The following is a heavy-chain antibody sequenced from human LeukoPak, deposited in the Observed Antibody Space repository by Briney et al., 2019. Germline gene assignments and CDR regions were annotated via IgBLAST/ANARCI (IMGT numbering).Heavy chain of an antibody. J-gene: IGHJ6*02. CDR1: GFIFSDYN. CDR2: ISSSSSAI. V-gene: IGHV3-48*01. CDR3: ARDTEYFDWYQLLYPSYYYYGMDV. D-gene: IGHD3-9*01. Sequence: GGSLRLSCVASGFIFSDYNMNWVRQAPGKGPEWVSYISSSSSAIYYADSVKGRFTISRDNAKNSLYLQMSSLRAEDTAVYYCARDTEYFDWYQLLYPSYYYYGMDVWGQGTTVTVSS.